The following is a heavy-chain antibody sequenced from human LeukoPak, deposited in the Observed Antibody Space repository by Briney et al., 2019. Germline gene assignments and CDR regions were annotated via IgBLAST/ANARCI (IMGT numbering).Heavy chain of an antibody. J-gene: IGHJ1*01. CDR3: ARPLSHSGYYYGDFQH. D-gene: IGHD3-22*01. CDR1: GYTSTSYY. V-gene: IGHV1-46*01. CDR2: INPSGGST. Sequence: GASVKVSCKASGYTSTSYYMHWVRQAPGQGLEWMGIINPSGGSTSYAQKFQGRVTMTRDTSTSTVYMELSSLRSEDTAVYYCARPLSHSGYYYGDFQHWGQGTLVTVSS.